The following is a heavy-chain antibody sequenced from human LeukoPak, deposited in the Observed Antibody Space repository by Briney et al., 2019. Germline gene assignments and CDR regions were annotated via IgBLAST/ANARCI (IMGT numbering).Heavy chain of an antibody. V-gene: IGHV3-9*01. CDR2: ISWNSGSI. D-gene: IGHD1-20*01. CDR3: AKDISKVDPPRYNWNDVLFDY. J-gene: IGHJ4*02. Sequence: PGGSLRLSCAASGSTFDDYAMHWVRQAPGKGLEWVSGISWNSGSIGYADSVKGRFTISRDNAKNSLYLQMNSLRAEDTALYYCAKDISKVDPPRYNWNDVLFDYWGQGTLVTVSS. CDR1: GSTFDDYA.